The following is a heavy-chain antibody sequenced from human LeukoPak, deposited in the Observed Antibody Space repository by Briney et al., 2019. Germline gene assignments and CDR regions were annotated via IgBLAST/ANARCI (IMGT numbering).Heavy chain of an antibody. D-gene: IGHD3-22*01. CDR2: ISSSSNTI. J-gene: IGHJ4*02. V-gene: IGHV3-48*04. CDR1: GFSFNNYA. Sequence: GGSLRLSCAASGFSFNNYAMSWVRQAPGKGLEWVSYISSSSNTIYYADSVKGRFTISRDNAKDSLFLQMNSLRVEDTAVYYCAGAKGPYYYDSSGFAYWGQGTLVTVSS. CDR3: AGAKGPYYYDSSGFAY.